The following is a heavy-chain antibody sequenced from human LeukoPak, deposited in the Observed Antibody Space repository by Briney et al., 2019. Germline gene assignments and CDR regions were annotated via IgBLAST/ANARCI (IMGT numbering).Heavy chain of an antibody. CDR3: AKSGLNRFDY. CDR1: GFIFSSYA. J-gene: IGHJ4*02. D-gene: IGHD2-15*01. Sequence: GGSLRLSCAASGFIFSSYAMSWVRQAPGKGLEWVSTISISGGNTYYANSVKGRFTISRDNSKSTLYLQMNSLGAEDTAVYYCAKSGLNRFDYWGQGTLVTVSS. CDR2: ISISGGNT. V-gene: IGHV3-23*01.